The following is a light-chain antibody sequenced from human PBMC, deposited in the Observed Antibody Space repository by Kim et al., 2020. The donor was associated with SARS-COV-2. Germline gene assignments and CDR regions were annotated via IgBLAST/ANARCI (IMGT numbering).Light chain of an antibody. V-gene: IGLV1-51*01. CDR2: DNK. Sequence: RKGTISCSGNSSSIGNNYVSCYQQLTGTAPKLLIYDNKKRPSGIPDRFSGSKSGTSATLGITGLQTGDEADYYCGTWDSSLSAGVFGGGTQLTVL. J-gene: IGLJ2*01. CDR1: SSSIGNNY. CDR3: GTWDSSLSAGV.